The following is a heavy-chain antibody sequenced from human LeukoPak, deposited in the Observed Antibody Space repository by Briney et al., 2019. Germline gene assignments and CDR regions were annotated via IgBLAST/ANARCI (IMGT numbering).Heavy chain of an antibody. CDR3: AKDEGGSLEAPYPAFDI. D-gene: IGHD3-16*01. CDR1: GFSFSTYA. J-gene: IGHJ3*02. CDR2: ISGSGGGGST. V-gene: IGHV3-23*01. Sequence: GGSLRLSCAASGFSFSTYAMSWVRQAPGKGLEWVSVISGSGGGGSTYTADSVKDRFTISRDNSRNTLYLQMNSLRAEDTAVYYCAKDEGGSLEAPYPAFDIWGQGTMVAVSS.